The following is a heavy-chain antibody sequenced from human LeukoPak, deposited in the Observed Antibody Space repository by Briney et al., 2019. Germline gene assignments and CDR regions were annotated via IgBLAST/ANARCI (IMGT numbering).Heavy chain of an antibody. J-gene: IGHJ6*03. V-gene: IGHV1-18*01. D-gene: IGHD1-26*01. CDR2: ISAYNGNT. CDR1: GYTFTSYG. Sequence: GASVKVSCKASGYTFTSYGISWVRQAPGQGLEWMGWISAYNGNTNYAQKLQGRVTMTTDTSTSTAYMELRSLRSDDTAVYYCARESLGRDYYYYMGVWGKGTTVTVSS. CDR3: ARESLGRDYYYYMGV.